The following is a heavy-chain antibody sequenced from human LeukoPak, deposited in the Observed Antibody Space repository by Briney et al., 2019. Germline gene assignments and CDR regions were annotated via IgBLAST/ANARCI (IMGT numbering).Heavy chain of an antibody. V-gene: IGHV3-53*01. D-gene: IGHD4-17*01. J-gene: IGHJ4*02. CDR3: ARADDYGPPYYFDY. CDR2: IYSGGST. Sequence: PGGSLRLSCAASGFTVSSNYMSWVRQAPGKGLEWVSVIYSGGSTYYADSVKGRFTISRDNSKNTLYLQMNSLRAEDTAVYYCARADDYGPPYYFDYWGQGTLVTVSS. CDR1: GFTVSSNY.